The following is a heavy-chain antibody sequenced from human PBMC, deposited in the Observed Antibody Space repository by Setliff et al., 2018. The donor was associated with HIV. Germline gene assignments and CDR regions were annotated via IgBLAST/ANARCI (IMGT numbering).Heavy chain of an antibody. V-gene: IGHV4-4*02. Sequence: PSETLSLTCAVSGGSISSTNWWSWVRQPPGKGLEWIGEIYHTGSTNYNPSLKSRVTISVDKSKNQFSLKLTSVTAADVGVYYCARGRKKTLAVSGTRYFDFWGQGTLVTVSS. J-gene: IGHJ4*02. CDR3: ARGRKKTLAVSGTRYFDF. CDR2: IYHTGST. D-gene: IGHD6-19*01. CDR1: GGSISSTNW.